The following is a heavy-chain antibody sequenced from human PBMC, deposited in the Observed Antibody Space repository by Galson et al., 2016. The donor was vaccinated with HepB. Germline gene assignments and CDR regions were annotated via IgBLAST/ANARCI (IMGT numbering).Heavy chain of an antibody. CDR3: ARLRRIVTTGSWSSPSYFDY. V-gene: IGHV1-2*02. CDR2: IDPRSGGT. Sequence: SVKVSCKASGYILTGYYVHWVRQAPGQGLEWTGWIDPRSGGTIYAENFQGRVTMTRDTSINTAYMELSRLRSADTAVYYCARLRRIVTTGSWSSPSYFDYWGQGTLVTVSS. D-gene: IGHD1-26*01. CDR1: GYILTGYY. J-gene: IGHJ4*02.